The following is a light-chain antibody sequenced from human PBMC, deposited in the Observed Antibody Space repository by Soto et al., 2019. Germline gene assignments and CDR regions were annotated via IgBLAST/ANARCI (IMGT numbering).Light chain of an antibody. CDR2: EVT. V-gene: IGLV2-23*02. CDR1: NSDVGSYNL. Sequence: QSVLTQPASVSGSPRQWITISCTGTNSDVGSYNLVSWFQQHPGKAPKLVIYEVTKRPSGVSDRFSGSKSGNTASLTISGLQAEDEADYYCFSYAGDSVYVFGTGTKVTVL. J-gene: IGLJ1*01. CDR3: FSYAGDSVYV.